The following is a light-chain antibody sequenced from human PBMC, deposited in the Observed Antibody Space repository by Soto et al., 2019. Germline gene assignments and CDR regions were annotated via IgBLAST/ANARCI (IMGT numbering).Light chain of an antibody. V-gene: IGKV1-9*01. CDR3: QQLNSYPRT. Sequence: DIQLTQSPSFLSASVGDRVTITCRASQGISSYLAWYQQKPGKAPKLLIYAASTLQSDVPSRFSGSGSGTEFTLTISSLQPEDFATYYCQQLNSYPRTFGGGTKVEIK. J-gene: IGKJ4*01. CDR2: AAS. CDR1: QGISSY.